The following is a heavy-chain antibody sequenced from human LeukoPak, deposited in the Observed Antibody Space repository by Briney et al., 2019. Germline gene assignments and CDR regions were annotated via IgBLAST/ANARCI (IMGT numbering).Heavy chain of an antibody. D-gene: IGHD4-17*01. V-gene: IGHV4-59*12. Sequence: SETLSLTCAVYGGSFSGYYWSWIRQSPGKGLEWIGYFFYSGSTNYNPSLKSRVIISIDTAKNQISLSLSSVTAADTAVYYCARTYGDNWFDPWGQGTLVTVSS. CDR3: ARTYGDNWFDP. J-gene: IGHJ5*02. CDR1: GGSFSGYY. CDR2: FFYSGST.